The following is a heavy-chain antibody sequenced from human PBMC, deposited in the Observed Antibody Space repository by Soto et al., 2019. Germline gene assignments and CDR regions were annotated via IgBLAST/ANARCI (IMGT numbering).Heavy chain of an antibody. Sequence: GGSLRLSCAASGFTFDDDAMHWVRQAPGKGLEWVSGISWKSASVAYAGSLKGRFTISRHDAKDSLYLQMDDLRAEDTALYYCAKGHQQLVSGFDSRGNGTPVPVSS. V-gene: IGHV3-9*01. CDR2: ISWKSASV. D-gene: IGHD6-13*01. CDR3: AKGHQQLVSGFDS. J-gene: IGHJ5*01. CDR1: GFTFDDDA.